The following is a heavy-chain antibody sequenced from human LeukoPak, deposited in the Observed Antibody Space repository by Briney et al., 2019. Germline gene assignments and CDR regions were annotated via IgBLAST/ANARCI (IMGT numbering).Heavy chain of an antibody. Sequence: PGGSLRLSCATSGFTFSSYSMNWVRQAPGKGLEWVSSISSTSSYIYYADSVKGRFTVSRDNAKNSLYLQVNSLRAEDTAVYYCARDLYSAYDYSYYGLDVWGLGTTVTVSS. CDR2: ISSTSSYI. J-gene: IGHJ6*02. CDR3: ARDLYSAYDYSYYGLDV. V-gene: IGHV3-21*01. D-gene: IGHD5-12*01. CDR1: GFTFSSYS.